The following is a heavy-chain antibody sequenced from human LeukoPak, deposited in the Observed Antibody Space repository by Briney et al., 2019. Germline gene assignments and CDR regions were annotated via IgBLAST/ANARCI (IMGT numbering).Heavy chain of an antibody. D-gene: IGHD3-10*01. J-gene: IGHJ4*02. CDR2: INHSGST. CDR1: GGSFSGYY. CDR3: ARAPIQITMVRGVYFDY. Sequence: PSETLSLTCAVYGGSFSGYYWSWIRQTPGKGLEWIGEINHSGSTNYNPSLKSRVTTSVDTSKNQFSLKLSSVTAADTAVYYCARAPIQITMVRGVYFDYWGQGTLVTVSS. V-gene: IGHV4-34*01.